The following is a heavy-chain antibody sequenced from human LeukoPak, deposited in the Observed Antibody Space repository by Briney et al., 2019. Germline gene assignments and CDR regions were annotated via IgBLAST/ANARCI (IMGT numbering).Heavy chain of an antibody. CDR2: ISAYNGNT. J-gene: IGHJ4*02. CDR1: GYTFTSYG. D-gene: IGHD3-10*01. CDR3: ARAPKYYGSGSYSDY. V-gene: IGHV1-18*01. Sequence: GASVKVSCKASGYTFTSYGISWVRQAPGQGLEWMGWISAYNGNTNYAQKLQGRVTMTTDTSTSTAYMELRSLRSDDTAVYYCARAPKYYGSGSYSDYWGQGTLVTVSS.